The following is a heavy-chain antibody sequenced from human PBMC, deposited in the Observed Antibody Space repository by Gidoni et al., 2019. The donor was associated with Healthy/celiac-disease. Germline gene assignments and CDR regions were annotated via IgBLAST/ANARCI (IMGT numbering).Heavy chain of an antibody. V-gene: IGHV3-13*01. CDR3: ARAGCSSTSCYTSWFDP. Sequence: EVQLVESGGGLVQPGGSLRLSCAASGFPFSSYHMHWVRQATGKGLEWVSAIGTAGDTYYPGSVKGRFTISRENAKNSLYLQMNSLRAEDTAVYYCARAGCSSTSCYTSWFDPWGQGTLVTVSS. J-gene: IGHJ5*02. CDR1: GFPFSSYH. D-gene: IGHD2-2*02. CDR2: IGTAGDT.